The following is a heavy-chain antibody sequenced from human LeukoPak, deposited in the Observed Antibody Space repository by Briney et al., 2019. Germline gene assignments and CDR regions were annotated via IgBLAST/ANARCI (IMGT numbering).Heavy chain of an antibody. V-gene: IGHV1-46*01. J-gene: IGHJ4*02. Sequence: VALVKVSCKASGYTFTDYYMYWVRQAPGQGPECMGVIHPSGGGTTYAQKFQGRVTLTKDTATSTVYIELSSLRSDDTAVYYCARMAMDPAMVTNFFDLWGQGTLLIVS. CDR2: IHPSGGGT. D-gene: IGHD5-18*01. CDR1: GYTFTDYY. CDR3: ARMAMDPAMVTNFFDL.